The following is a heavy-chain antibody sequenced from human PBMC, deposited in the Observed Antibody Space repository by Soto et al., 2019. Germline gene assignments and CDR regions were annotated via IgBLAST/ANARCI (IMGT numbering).Heavy chain of an antibody. CDR1: GFTFRTYS. V-gene: IGHV3-21*01. CDR3: ARFVSATAINDH. Sequence: EVQLVESGGGLVKPGESLRLSCAASGFTFRTYSMTWVRQAPGKGLEWVSLISSSSSYIYYADSLKGRFTISRDNAKNSLYLEMNNLRAEDTAVYYCARFVSATAINDHWGQGTLVTVSS. D-gene: IGHD2-21*02. J-gene: IGHJ4*02. CDR2: ISSSSSYI.